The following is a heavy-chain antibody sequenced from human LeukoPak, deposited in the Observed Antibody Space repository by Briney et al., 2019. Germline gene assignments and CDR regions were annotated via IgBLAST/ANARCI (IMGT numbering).Heavy chain of an antibody. J-gene: IGHJ4*02. CDR1: GGSISSSSYC. V-gene: IGHV4-39*01. D-gene: IGHD5-24*01. CDR2: IYYSGST. CDR3: ARQFRDGYNF. Sequence: SETLSLTCTVSGGSISSSSYCWGWIRQPPGKGLEWIGSIYYSGSTYYNPSLKSRVTISVDTSKNQFSLKLSSVTAADTAVYYCARQFRDGYNFWGQGTLVTVSS.